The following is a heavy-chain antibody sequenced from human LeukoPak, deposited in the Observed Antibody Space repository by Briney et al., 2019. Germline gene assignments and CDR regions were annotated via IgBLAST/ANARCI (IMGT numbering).Heavy chain of an antibody. CDR3: ARGLKVQGLVTGYYYYYMDV. CDR1: GGSISSYY. D-gene: IGHD6-19*01. J-gene: IGHJ6*03. CDR2: INHSGST. Sequence: PSETLSLTCTVSGGSISSYYWSWIRQPPGKGLEWIGEINHSGSTNYNPSLKSRVTISVDTSKNQFSLKLSSVTAADTAVYYCARGLKVQGLVTGYYYYYMDVWGKGTTVTVSS. V-gene: IGHV4-34*01.